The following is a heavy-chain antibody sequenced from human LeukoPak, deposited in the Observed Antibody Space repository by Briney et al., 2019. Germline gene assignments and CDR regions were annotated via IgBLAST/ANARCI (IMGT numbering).Heavy chain of an antibody. CDR1: GGSISSGGYY. J-gene: IGHJ5*02. Sequence: PSETLSLTCTVSGGSISSGGYYWSWIRQPPGKGLEWIGYIYHSGSTYYNPSLKSRVTISVDRSKNQFSLKLSSVTAAGTAVYYCARGRKTGTLPDPWGQGTLVTVSS. V-gene: IGHV4-30-2*01. CDR2: IYHSGST. D-gene: IGHD1-1*01. CDR3: ARGRKTGTLPDP.